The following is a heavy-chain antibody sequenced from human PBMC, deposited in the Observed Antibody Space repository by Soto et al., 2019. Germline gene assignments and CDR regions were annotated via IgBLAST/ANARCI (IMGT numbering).Heavy chain of an antibody. J-gene: IGHJ4*02. V-gene: IGHV5-51*01. Sequence: PGESLKISCKGSGYSFTSYWIGWVRQMPGKGLEWMGIIYPGDSDTRYSPSFQGQVTISADKSISTAYLQWSSLKASDTAMYYCARGGRCSSTSCFTGYFDYGGQGTLVTVSS. CDR3: ARGGRCSSTSCFTGYFDY. CDR1: GYSFTSYW. D-gene: IGHD2-2*01. CDR2: IYPGDSDT.